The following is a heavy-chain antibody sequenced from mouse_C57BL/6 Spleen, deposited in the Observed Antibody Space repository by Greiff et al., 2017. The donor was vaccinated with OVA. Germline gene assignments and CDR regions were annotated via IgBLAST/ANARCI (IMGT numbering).Heavy chain of an antibody. CDR3: TRSDAMDY. CDR1: GYTFTDYE. V-gene: IGHV1-15*01. Sequence: VKVVESGAELVRPGASVTLSCKASGYTFTDYEMHWVKQTPVHGLEWIGAIDPETGGTAYNQKFKGKAILTADKSSSTAYMELRSLTSEDSAVYYCTRSDAMDYWGQGTSVTVSS. J-gene: IGHJ4*01. CDR2: IDPETGGT.